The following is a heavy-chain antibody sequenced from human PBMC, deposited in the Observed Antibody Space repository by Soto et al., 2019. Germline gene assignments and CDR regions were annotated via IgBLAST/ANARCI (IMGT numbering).Heavy chain of an antibody. CDR1: GFTFSDYY. V-gene: IGHV3-11*06. J-gene: IGHJ4*02. Sequence: GGSLRLSCAASGFTFSDYYMSWVRQAPGRGLEWISYSSNSGTFARYATSVKGRFSISRDNANNSLYLEMNSLRVEDTAVYYCARSGDNFNVLDYWGQGAPVTVSS. CDR3: ARSGDNFNVLDY. D-gene: IGHD1-1*01. CDR2: SSNSGTFA.